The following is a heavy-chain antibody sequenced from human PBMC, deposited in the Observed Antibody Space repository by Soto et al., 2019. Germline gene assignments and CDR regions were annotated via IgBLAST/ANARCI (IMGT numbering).Heavy chain of an antibody. V-gene: IGHV1-18*01. Sequence: QVQLVQSRGEVKKPGASVKVSCKTSGYSFTTYGISWVRQAPGQGLEWMGWISGYNGNTNYAQKLKGRLTWTTDTSTSTAYMELRSLTSDDTAVYYCAREGPAPYYYYGMDVWGQGSTVTVSS. CDR2: ISGYNGNT. CDR1: GYSFTTYG. CDR3: AREGPAPYYYYGMDV. J-gene: IGHJ6*02.